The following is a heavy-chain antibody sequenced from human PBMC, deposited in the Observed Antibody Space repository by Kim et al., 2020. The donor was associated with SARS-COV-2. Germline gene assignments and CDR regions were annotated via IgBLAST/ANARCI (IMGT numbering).Heavy chain of an antibody. CDR3: ARVSPYSYGSSYFDY. V-gene: IGHV1-69*13. CDR2: IIPIFGTA. CDR1: GGTFSSYA. Sequence: SVKVSCKASGGTFSSYAISWVRQAPGQGLEWMGGIIPIFGTANYAQKFQGRVTITADESTSTAYMELSSLRSEDTAVYYCARVSPYSYGSSYFDYWGQGTLVTVSS. D-gene: IGHD5-18*01. J-gene: IGHJ4*02.